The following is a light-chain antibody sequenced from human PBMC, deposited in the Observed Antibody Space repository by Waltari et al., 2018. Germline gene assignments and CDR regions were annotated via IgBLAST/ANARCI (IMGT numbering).Light chain of an antibody. CDR3: ALYMGSGIWV. J-gene: IGLJ3*02. Sequence: QTVVTQEPSLSVSPGGTVTLTCALSSGSLSTTSYATWYQQTPGQAPRTLVYKATARAAGVPDRVSGSILGNTAALTITGAQADDESDYYCALYMGSGIWVFGGGTRLTVL. CDR2: KAT. CDR1: SGSLSTTSY. V-gene: IGLV8-61*01.